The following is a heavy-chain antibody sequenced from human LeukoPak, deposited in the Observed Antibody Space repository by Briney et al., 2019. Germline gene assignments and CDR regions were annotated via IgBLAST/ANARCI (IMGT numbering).Heavy chain of an antibody. V-gene: IGHV4-59*01. Sequence: SSETLSLTCTVSGGSISSYYWSWIRQPPGKGLEWIGYIYYSGSTNYNPSLKSRVTISVDTSKNQFSLKLSSVTAADTAGYYCARVRSSGWGKGFNYWGQGTLVTVSS. D-gene: IGHD6-19*01. CDR1: GGSISSYY. CDR3: ARVRSSGWGKGFNY. J-gene: IGHJ4*02. CDR2: IYYSGST.